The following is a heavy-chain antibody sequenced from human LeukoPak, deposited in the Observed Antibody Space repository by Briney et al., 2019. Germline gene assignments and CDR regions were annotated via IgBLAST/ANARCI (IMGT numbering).Heavy chain of an antibody. Sequence: PSETLSLTCTVSGGSISSYYWSWIRQPPGKGLEWIGYIYYSGSTNYNPSLKSRVTISVDTSKNQFSLKLSSVTAADTAVYYCARDGSSSWYYFDYWGQGTLATVSS. CDR2: IYYSGST. D-gene: IGHD6-13*01. CDR1: GGSISSYY. J-gene: IGHJ4*02. CDR3: ARDGSSSWYYFDY. V-gene: IGHV4-59*01.